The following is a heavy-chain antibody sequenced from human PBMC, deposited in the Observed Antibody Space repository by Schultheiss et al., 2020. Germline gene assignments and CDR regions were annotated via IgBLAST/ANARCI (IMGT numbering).Heavy chain of an antibody. J-gene: IGHJ6*02. CDR1: GFSLSTSGMC. CDR2: IDWDDDK. CDR3: ARIHQMVRGVIFPYYFYGMDV. Sequence: SGPTLVKPTQTLTLTCTFSGFSLSTSGMCVSWIRQPPGKALEWLALIDWDDDKYYSTSLKTRLTISKDTSKNQVVLTMTNMDPVDTATYYCARIHQMVRGVIFPYYFYGMDVWGQGTTVTVSS. D-gene: IGHD3-10*01. V-gene: IGHV2-70*01.